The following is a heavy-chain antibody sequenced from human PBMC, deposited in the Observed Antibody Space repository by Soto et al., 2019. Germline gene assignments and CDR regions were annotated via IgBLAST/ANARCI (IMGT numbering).Heavy chain of an antibody. CDR2: ISGSGNTI. CDR1: GFSFRDYY. Sequence: GGSLRLSCAASGFSFRDYYMSWIRQAPGKGLEWISYISGSGNTIYYADSVKGRFIISRDNAKNSLFLQMNSLRADGTAVYYCARDRLPMVVVVMGWFDPWGQGTLVTVSS. CDR3: ARDRLPMVVVVMGWFDP. D-gene: IGHD3-22*01. V-gene: IGHV3-11*01. J-gene: IGHJ5*02.